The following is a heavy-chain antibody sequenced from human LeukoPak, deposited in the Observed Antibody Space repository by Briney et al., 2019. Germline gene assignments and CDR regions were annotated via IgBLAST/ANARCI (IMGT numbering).Heavy chain of an antibody. J-gene: IGHJ4*02. CDR2: ISSSGSTI. CDR3: ARDRDYSSSCPDY. V-gene: IGHV3-11*01. CDR1: GFTFSDYY. D-gene: IGHD6-13*01. Sequence: GGSLRLSCAASGFTFSDYYMSWIRQAPGKGLEWVSYISSSGSTIYYADSVKGRFTISRDNAKNSLYLQMNSQRAEDTAVYYCARDRDYSSSCPDYWGQGTLVTVSS.